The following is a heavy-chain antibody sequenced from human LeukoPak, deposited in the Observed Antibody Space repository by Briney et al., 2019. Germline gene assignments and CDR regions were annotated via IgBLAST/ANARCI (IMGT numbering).Heavy chain of an antibody. CDR1: GGSISSGGHY. V-gene: IGHV4-31*03. CDR3: ARSAQLLRGVDYYYYMDV. CDR2: IYYSGST. J-gene: IGHJ6*03. D-gene: IGHD2-2*01. Sequence: PSQTLSLTCTVSGGSISSGGHYWSWIRQHPGKGLEWIGYIYYSGSTYYNPSLKSRVTISVDTSKNQFSLKLSSVTAADTAVYYCARSAQLLRGVDYYYYMDVWGKGTTVTVSS.